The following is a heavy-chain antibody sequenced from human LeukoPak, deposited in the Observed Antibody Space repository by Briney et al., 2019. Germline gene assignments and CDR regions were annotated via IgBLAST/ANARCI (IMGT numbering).Heavy chain of an antibody. V-gene: IGHV4-4*07. D-gene: IGHD3-22*01. J-gene: IGHJ4*02. CDR2: IYPSGDT. CDR3: ARGPLDGSGYYYPY. CDR1: GGSISSYY. Sequence: SETLSLTCTVSGGSISSYYWSWIRQPAGKGLEWIGHIYPSGDTKYNPSLKSRVTMSVDTSKDHFSLKLSSVTAADTAVYYCARGPLDGSGYYYPYWGQGTLVTVSS.